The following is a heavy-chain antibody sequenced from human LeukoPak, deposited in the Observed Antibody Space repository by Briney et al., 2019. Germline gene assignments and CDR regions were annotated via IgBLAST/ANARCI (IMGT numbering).Heavy chain of an antibody. CDR2: IYYSGST. V-gene: IGHV4-39*07. D-gene: IGHD3-10*01. CDR1: GGSISSSSYY. J-gene: IGHJ5*02. CDR3: ARSRAARFGELPTKGVWVWFDP. Sequence: SETLSLTCTVSGGSISSSSYYWGWIRQPPGKGLEWIGSIYYSGSTYYNPSLKSRVTISVDTSKNQFSLKLSSVTAADTAVYYCARSRAARFGELPTKGVWVWFDPWGQGTLVTVSS.